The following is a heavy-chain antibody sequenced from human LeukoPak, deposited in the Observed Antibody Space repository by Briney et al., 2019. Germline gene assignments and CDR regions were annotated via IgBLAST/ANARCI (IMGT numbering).Heavy chain of an antibody. J-gene: IGHJ4*02. Sequence: PSETLSLTCTVSGXSISSYYWSWIRQPPGKGLEWIGYIYYSGSPNYNPSLKSRVTISVDTSNNQFFLKLNSVTTADTAVYYCARSEDRSHFDYWGQGTLVTVSS. CDR2: IYYSGSP. D-gene: IGHD2-15*01. CDR1: GXSISSYY. V-gene: IGHV4-59*12. CDR3: ARSEDRSHFDY.